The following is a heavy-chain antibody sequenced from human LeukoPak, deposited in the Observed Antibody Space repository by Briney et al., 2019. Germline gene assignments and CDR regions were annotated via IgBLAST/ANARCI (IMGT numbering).Heavy chain of an antibody. CDR1: GGSFSGYY. CDR3: ASSTYYDFWSGYSLGMDV. Sequence: DPSETLSLTCAVYGGSFSGYYWSWIRQPPGKGLEWIGEINHSGSTNYNPSLKSRVTISVDTSKNQFSLKLSSVTAADTAVYYCASSTYYDFWSGYSLGMDVWGQGTTVTVSS. V-gene: IGHV4-34*01. J-gene: IGHJ6*02. CDR2: INHSGST. D-gene: IGHD3-3*01.